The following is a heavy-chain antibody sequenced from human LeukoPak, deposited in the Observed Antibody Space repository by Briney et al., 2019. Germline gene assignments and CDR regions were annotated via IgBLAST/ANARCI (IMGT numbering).Heavy chain of an antibody. CDR1: GFTFGSYA. CDR2: ISSSAGNT. J-gene: IGHJ4*02. Sequence: GGSLRLSCSASGFTFGSYAMSSVRQAPGEGLEWVSTISSSAGNTYYADSVKGRFTISRDNSKNTLYVQMNSLRAEDTAVYYCAKRGHSSSSGAPDFDYWGQGTLVTVSS. D-gene: IGHD6-6*01. V-gene: IGHV3-23*01. CDR3: AKRGHSSSSGAPDFDY.